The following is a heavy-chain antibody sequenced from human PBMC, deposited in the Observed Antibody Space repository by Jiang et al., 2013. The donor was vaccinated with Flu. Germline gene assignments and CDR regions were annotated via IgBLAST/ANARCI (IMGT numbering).Heavy chain of an antibody. CDR2: INPSGGST. J-gene: IGHJ6*02. Sequence: VQLVESGAEVKKPGASVKVSCKASGYTFTSYYMHWVRQAPGQGLEWMGIINPSGGSTSYAQKFQGRVTMTRDTSTSTVYMELSSLRSEDTAVYYCARRAASSWYPYYYYYYGMDVWGQGTTVTVSS. CDR1: GYTFTSYY. CDR3: ARRAASSWYPYYYYYYGMDV. D-gene: IGHD6-13*01. V-gene: IGHV1-46*01.